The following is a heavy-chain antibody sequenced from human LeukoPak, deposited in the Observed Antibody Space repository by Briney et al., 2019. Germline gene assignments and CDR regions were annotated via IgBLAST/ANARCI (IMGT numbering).Heavy chain of an antibody. V-gene: IGHV3-23*01. CDR1: GFTFSSYA. D-gene: IGHD3-9*01. Sequence: GGSLRLSCAASGFTFSSYAMNWVRQAPGEGLEWVSAISGSGGSTYYADSVKGRFTISRDNAKNSLYLQMNRLRAEDTAVSYCAREVQIYFGAEYFQHWGQGTLVTVSS. CDR3: AREVQIYFGAEYFQH. CDR2: ISGSGGST. J-gene: IGHJ1*01.